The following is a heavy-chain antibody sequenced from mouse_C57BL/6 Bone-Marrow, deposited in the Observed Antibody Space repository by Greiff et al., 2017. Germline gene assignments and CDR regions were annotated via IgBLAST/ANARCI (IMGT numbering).Heavy chain of an antibody. D-gene: IGHD1-1*01. J-gene: IGHJ4*01. CDR2: ISSGGSYT. CDR3: ARPILLLRNAMDY. CDR1: GFTFSSYG. Sequence: EVKLMESGGDLVKPGGSLKLSCAASGFTFSSYGMSWVRQTPDKRLEWVATISSGGSYTYYPDSVKGRFTISRDNAKSTLYLQMSSLKSEDTAMYYCARPILLLRNAMDYWGQGTSVTVSS. V-gene: IGHV5-6*01.